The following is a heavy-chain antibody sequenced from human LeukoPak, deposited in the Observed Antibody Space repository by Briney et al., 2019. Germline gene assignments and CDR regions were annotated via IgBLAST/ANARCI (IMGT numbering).Heavy chain of an antibody. J-gene: IGHJ3*02. D-gene: IGHD3-22*01. CDR1: GFTFSSYA. Sequence: PGRSLRLSCAASGFTFSSYAMHWVRQAPGKGLEWVAVISYDGSNKYYADSVKGRFTISRDNSKNTLYPQMNSLRAEDTAVYYCARGQAYYYDSSGYYSDAFDIWGQGTMVTVSS. V-gene: IGHV3-30-3*01. CDR3: ARGQAYYYDSSGYYSDAFDI. CDR2: ISYDGSNK.